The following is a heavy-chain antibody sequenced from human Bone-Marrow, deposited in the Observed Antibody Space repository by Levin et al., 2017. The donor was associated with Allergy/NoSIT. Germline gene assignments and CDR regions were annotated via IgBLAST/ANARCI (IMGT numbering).Heavy chain of an antibody. V-gene: IGHV3-9*01. CDR2: ISWNSGGR. CDR1: GFTFDDFG. D-gene: IGHD6-25*01. J-gene: IGHJ2*01. Sequence: SLKISCVASGFTFDDFGMHWVRQAPGKGLEWVSGISWNSGGRGYADSVKGRFTISRDNAKTSLYLQMNSLGTEDTALYYCAKDVTDIAAVGYFELWGRGTLVTVSS. CDR3: AKDVTDIAAVGYFEL.